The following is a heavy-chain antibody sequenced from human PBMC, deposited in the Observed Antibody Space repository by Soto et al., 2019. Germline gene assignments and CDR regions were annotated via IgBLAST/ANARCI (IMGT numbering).Heavy chain of an antibody. CDR3: AKSITARPFDY. CDR2: ISGSGGNT. CDR1: GFTFSSYA. D-gene: IGHD6-6*01. Sequence: EVQLLESGGGLVQPGGSLRLSCTASGFTFSSYAMSWVRQAPGKGLEWVSAISGSGGNTYYADSVKGRFTISRDNSKHTLYRQMNSLRAEDTAVYYCAKSITARPFDYWGQGALVTVSS. J-gene: IGHJ4*02. V-gene: IGHV3-23*01.